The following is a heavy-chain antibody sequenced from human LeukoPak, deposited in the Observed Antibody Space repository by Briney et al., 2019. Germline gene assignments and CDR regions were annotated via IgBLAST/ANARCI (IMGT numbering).Heavy chain of an antibody. Sequence: SQTLSLTCAVSGGSISSGGYSWGWIRQPPGKGLEWIGSIYYSGSTYYNPSLKSRVTISVDTSKNQFSLKLSSVTAADTAVYYCARDGSGSYFPFDYWGQGTLVTVSS. V-gene: IGHV4-39*07. CDR2: IYYSGST. D-gene: IGHD3-10*01. CDR1: GGSISSGGYS. CDR3: ARDGSGSYFPFDY. J-gene: IGHJ4*02.